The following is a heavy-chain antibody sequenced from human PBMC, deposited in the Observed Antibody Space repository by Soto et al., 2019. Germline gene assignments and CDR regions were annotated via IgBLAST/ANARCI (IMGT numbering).Heavy chain of an antibody. Sequence: SETLSLTCTVSGGSISSYYWSWIRQPPGKGLEWIGCIYYSGSTNYNPSLKSRVTISVDTSKNQFSLKLSSVTAADTAVYYCARTIFGVVMIYFDYWGQGTLATVSS. CDR3: ARTIFGVVMIYFDY. CDR1: GGSISSYY. V-gene: IGHV4-59*08. CDR2: IYYSGST. J-gene: IGHJ4*02. D-gene: IGHD3-3*01.